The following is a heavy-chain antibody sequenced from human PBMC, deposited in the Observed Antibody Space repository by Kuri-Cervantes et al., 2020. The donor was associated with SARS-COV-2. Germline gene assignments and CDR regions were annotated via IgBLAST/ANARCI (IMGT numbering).Heavy chain of an antibody. CDR3: ARAPPPASPRGGMDV. CDR2: ISSSGSTI. Sequence: GESLKISCAASGFTFSSFPMSWVRQAPGKGLEWVSYISSSGSTIYYADSVKGRFTISRDNAKNSLYLQMNSLRAEDTAVYYCARAPPPASPRGGMDVWGQGTTVTVSS. J-gene: IGHJ6*02. CDR1: GFTFSSFP. V-gene: IGHV3-48*04. D-gene: IGHD2-2*01.